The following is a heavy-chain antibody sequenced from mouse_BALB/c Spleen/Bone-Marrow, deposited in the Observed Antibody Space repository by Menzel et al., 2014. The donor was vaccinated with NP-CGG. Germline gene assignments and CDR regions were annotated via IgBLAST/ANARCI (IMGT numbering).Heavy chain of an antibody. V-gene: IGHV5-6-3*01. CDR2: INTNGGDT. CDR3: ARGDDYVSWFAY. J-gene: IGHJ3*01. D-gene: IGHD2-4*01. Sequence: EVQLVESGGGLVQPGGSLKLSCAASGFTFSSYGMSWVRQTPDKRLEFVATINTNGGDTYYPDSVKGRFTISRDNAKNTLYLQMSSLKSEDTAMYYCARGDDYVSWFAYWGQGTLLTVSA. CDR1: GFTFSSYG.